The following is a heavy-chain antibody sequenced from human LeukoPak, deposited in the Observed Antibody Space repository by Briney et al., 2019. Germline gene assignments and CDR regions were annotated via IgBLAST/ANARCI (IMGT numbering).Heavy chain of an antibody. Sequence: ASVKVSCKVSGYTFTSYYMHWVRQAPGQGLEWMGIINPSGGSTSYAQKFQGRVTMTRDTSTSTVYMELSSLRSEDTAVYYCARDRDFWSGYGEFEYFQHWGQGTLVTVSS. CDR2: INPSGGST. J-gene: IGHJ1*01. V-gene: IGHV1-46*03. D-gene: IGHD3-3*01. CDR1: GYTFTSYY. CDR3: ARDRDFWSGYGEFEYFQH.